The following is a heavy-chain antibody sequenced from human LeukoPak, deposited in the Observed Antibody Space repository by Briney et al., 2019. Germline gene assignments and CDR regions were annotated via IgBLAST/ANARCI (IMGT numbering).Heavy chain of an antibody. CDR2: IYSSASS. CDR1: GGSVSSGYYH. D-gene: IGHD4-17*01. J-gene: IGHJ4*02. CDR3: ARGPTLTTDY. Sequence: SETLSLTCTVSGGSVSSGYYHWDWIRQPPGKGLEWIGYIYSSASSNYNPSLKSRVTMSVDTSKNQFSLKLSSVTAADTAVYYCARGPTLTTDYWGQGTVVTVSS. V-gene: IGHV4-61*01.